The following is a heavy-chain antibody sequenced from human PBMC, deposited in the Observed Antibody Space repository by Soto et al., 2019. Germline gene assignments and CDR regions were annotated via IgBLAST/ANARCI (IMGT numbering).Heavy chain of an antibody. D-gene: IGHD3-9*01. V-gene: IGHV3-9*01. J-gene: IGHJ5*02. Sequence: EVQLVESGGGLVQPGRSLRLSCAASGFPFDDYAMHWVRQAPGKGLEWVSGISWNSGSIGYAESVKGRFTISRDNAKNSLYLQMNSLRAEDTAFYYCAKSADYDILTGYPKHNLFDQWGHGTLVTVSS. CDR3: AKSADYDILTGYPKHNLFDQ. CDR2: ISWNSGSI. CDR1: GFPFDDYA.